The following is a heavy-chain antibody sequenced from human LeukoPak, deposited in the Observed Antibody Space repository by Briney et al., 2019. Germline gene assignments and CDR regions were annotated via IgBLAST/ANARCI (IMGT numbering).Heavy chain of an antibody. CDR1: GGSISSNNHY. V-gene: IGHV4-39*01. J-gene: IGHJ4*02. Sequence: PSETLSLTCTVAGGSISSNNHYWGWTRQPPGKGLEWIGNIYYGGSTYYNPSLKSRVTISVDTSKTQFSLRLNSVTAADTAVYYCARGPLGPEGPGGFDYWGQGTLVTVSS. CDR2: IYYGGST. CDR3: ARGPLGPEGPGGFDY. D-gene: IGHD1-14*01.